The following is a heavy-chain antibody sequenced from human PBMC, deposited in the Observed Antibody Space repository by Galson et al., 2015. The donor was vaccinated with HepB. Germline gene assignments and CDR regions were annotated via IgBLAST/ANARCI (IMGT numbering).Heavy chain of an antibody. Sequence: SVKVSCKASGYSFSTNGIVWVRQAPGQGLEWVGWISAYSGNTKYAEKFQDRVTLTAETSTTTAYMELRSLRSDDTALYYCARAGGEWEPIDFWGQGTLVSVSA. CDR1: GYSFSTNG. V-gene: IGHV1-18*01. CDR3: ARAGGEWEPIDF. CDR2: ISAYSGNT. D-gene: IGHD1-26*01. J-gene: IGHJ4*02.